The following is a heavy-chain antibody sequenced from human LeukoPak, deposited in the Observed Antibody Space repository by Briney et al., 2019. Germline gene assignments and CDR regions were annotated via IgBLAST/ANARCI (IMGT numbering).Heavy chain of an antibody. Sequence: GGSLRLSCTVSGFTVSSNSMSWVRQAPGKGLEWVSFIYSDNTHYSDSVKGRFTISRDNSKNTLYLQMNSLRAEDTAVYYCAKDGNWARFEDWGQGTLVTVSS. D-gene: IGHD7-27*01. CDR1: GFTVSSNS. V-gene: IGHV3-53*01. CDR2: IYSDNT. CDR3: AKDGNWARFED. J-gene: IGHJ4*02.